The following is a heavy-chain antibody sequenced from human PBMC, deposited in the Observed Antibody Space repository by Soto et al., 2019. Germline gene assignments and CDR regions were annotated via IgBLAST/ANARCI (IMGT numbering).Heavy chain of an antibody. V-gene: IGHV6-1*01. J-gene: IGHJ3*02. CDR3: ARGRFNAFGI. D-gene: IGHD3-3*01. CDR1: GDSVSSNSCA. CDR2: TYYRSKWYN. Sequence: QVQLQQSGPGLVKPSQTLSLTCAISGDSVSSNSCAWNWLRQAPSRGLEWLGRTYYRSKWYNDYGVTVKGRITINPDTSKNQFSLPLNSVTTEDTSVYYCARGRFNAFGIWGQGTMVTVSS.